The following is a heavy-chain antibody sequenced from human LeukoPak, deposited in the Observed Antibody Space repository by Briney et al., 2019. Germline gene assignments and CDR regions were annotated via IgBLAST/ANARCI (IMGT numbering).Heavy chain of an antibody. CDR1: VFTFSSYW. J-gene: IGHJ5*02. D-gene: IGHD3-3*01. CDR3: ARDRRWRS. Sequence: GGSLRLSCAASVFTFSSYWMSCGRHAPGKGLEWVANIKQDGSEKYYVDSVKGRFTISRDNAKNSLYLQMNSLRAEDTAVYYCARDRRWRSWGQGTLVTDSS. V-gene: IGHV3-7*01. CDR2: IKQDGSEK.